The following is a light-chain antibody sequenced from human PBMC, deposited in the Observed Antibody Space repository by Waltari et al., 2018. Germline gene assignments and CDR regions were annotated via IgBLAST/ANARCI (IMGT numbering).Light chain of an antibody. CDR1: SSNIGNNY. CDR3: GTWDSSLSGAV. CDR2: EDS. V-gene: IGLV1-51*02. Sequence: QSVLTQPPSVSAAPGQRVTISCSGGSSNIGNNYVSWYRQFTGTAPKLLIYEDSGRPSGIPGRFSGSKSCTSATLDITGRQAGDEADYCCGTWDSSLSGAVFGGGTHLTVL. J-gene: IGLJ7*01.